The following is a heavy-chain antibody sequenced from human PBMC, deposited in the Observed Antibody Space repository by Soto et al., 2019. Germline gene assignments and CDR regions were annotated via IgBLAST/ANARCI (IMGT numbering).Heavy chain of an antibody. CDR2: IKQDGSEK. J-gene: IGHJ6*02. Sequence: EVQLVESGGGLVQPGGSLRLSCAASGFTFSSYWMSWVRQAPGKGLEWVANIKQDGSEKYYVDSVKGRFTISRDNAKNSLYLQMNSLRAEDTAVYYCASLTGETRYYYYYYGMDVWGQGTTVTVSS. CDR3: ASLTGETRYYYYYYGMDV. V-gene: IGHV3-7*01. CDR1: GFTFSSYW.